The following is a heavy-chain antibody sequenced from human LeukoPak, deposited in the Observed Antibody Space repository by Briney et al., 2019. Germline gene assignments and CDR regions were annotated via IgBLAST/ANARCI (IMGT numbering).Heavy chain of an antibody. CDR2: ISAYNGNT. CDR3: ARAEYDYGGNFVT. J-gene: IGHJ5*02. Sequence: ASVKVSCKASGYTFTSYAMNWVRQAPGQGLEWMGWISAYNGNTNYAQRLQGRVTMTTDTSTSTAYMELRSLRSDDTAVYYCARAEYDYGGNFVTWGQGTLVTVSS. D-gene: IGHD4-23*01. CDR1: GYTFTSYA. V-gene: IGHV1-18*01.